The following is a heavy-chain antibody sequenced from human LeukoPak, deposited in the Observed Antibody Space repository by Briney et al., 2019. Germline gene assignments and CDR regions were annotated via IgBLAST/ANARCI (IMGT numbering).Heavy chain of an antibody. Sequence: SETLSLTCTVSGGSISSNSYYWGWIRQPPGKGLEWIGSIHYSGSTYYNPSLKSRVTISVDTPKNQFSLKLSSVTAADTAVYYCARHFAPEAWFQAPWGQGTLVTVSS. CDR2: IHYSGST. D-gene: IGHD3-10*01. V-gene: IGHV4-39*01. J-gene: IGHJ5*02. CDR1: GGSISSNSYY. CDR3: ARHFAPEAWFQAP.